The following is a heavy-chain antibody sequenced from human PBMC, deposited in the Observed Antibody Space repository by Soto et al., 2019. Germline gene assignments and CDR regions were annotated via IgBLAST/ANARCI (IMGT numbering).Heavy chain of an antibody. CDR3: ARDALDV. CDR1: GGSISSYNW. V-gene: IGHV4-4*02. J-gene: IGHJ3*01. Sequence: QVQLQESGSGLVKPSGTLSLTCAVSGGSISSYNWWSWVRQPPGKGLEWIGEIYHSGSANYNPSLTSRVTMSMDKSKNQFFLTLNSVTAADTAVYYCARDALDVWGQGTVVTVSS. CDR2: IYHSGSA.